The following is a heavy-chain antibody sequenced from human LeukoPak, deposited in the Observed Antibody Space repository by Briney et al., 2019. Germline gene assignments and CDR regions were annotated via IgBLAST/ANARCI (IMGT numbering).Heavy chain of an antibody. D-gene: IGHD3-10*01. CDR1: GGTFSSYA. CDR2: LIPIFGTA. Sequence: SVKVSCKASGGTFSSYAISWVRQAPGQGLEWMGGLIPIFGTANYAQKFQGRVTITADESTSTAYMELSSLRSEDTAVYYCARAPPEGYYYGSGSFPLDYWGQGTLVTVSS. V-gene: IGHV1-69*13. J-gene: IGHJ4*02. CDR3: ARAPPEGYYYGSGSFPLDY.